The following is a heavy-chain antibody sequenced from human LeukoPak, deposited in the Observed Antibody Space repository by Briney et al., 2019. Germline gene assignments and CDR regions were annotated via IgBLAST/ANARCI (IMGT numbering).Heavy chain of an antibody. D-gene: IGHD4-17*01. V-gene: IGHV4-34*01. Sequence: GSLRLSCAASGFTFSSYSMNWVRQAPGKGLEWIGEINHSGSTNYNPSLKSRVTISVDTSKNQFSLKLSSVTAADTAVYYCARGHTAVTRHFDFWGQGTLVTVSS. J-gene: IGHJ4*02. CDR1: GFTFSSYS. CDR3: ARGHTAVTRHFDF. CDR2: INHSGST.